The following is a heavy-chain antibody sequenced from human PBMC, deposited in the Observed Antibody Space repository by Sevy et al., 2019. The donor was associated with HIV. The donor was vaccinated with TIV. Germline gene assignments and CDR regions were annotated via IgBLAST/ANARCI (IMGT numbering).Heavy chain of an antibody. CDR3: ARGGSYYDILTGYYIPDGSHYFDY. Sequence: SETLSLTCTVSGGSISSYYWSWIRQPAGKGLEWIGRIYTSGSTNYNPSLKRRVTMSVDPSKNQFSLKLSSVTAADTAVYYCARGGSYYDILTGYYIPDGSHYFDYWGQGTLVTVSS. CDR2: IYTSGST. V-gene: IGHV4-4*07. D-gene: IGHD3-9*01. CDR1: GGSISSYY. J-gene: IGHJ4*02.